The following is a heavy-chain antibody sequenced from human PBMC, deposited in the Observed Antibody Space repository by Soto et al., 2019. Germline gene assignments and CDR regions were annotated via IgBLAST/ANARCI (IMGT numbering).Heavy chain of an antibody. D-gene: IGHD2-15*01. CDR3: ARQYCSGGSCYPSNDAFDI. V-gene: IGHV5-51*01. Sequence: GESLKISCKGSGYRFTSYWIGWVRQMPGKGLEWMGIIYPGDSDTRYSPSFQGQVTISADKSISTAYLQWSSLKASDTAMYYCARQYCSGGSCYPSNDAFDIWGQGTMVTVSS. CDR2: IYPGDSDT. CDR1: GYRFTSYW. J-gene: IGHJ3*02.